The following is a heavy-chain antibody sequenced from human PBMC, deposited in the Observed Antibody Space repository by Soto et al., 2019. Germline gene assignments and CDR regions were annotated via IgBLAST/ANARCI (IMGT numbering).Heavy chain of an antibody. CDR1: GGSISEKY. V-gene: IGHV4-4*07. J-gene: IGHJ5*02. Sequence: PSETLSLTCIVSGGSISEKYWNWVRQPPGKGLEWIGLIFANGHTDYNPSLKSRVTMSVDASKNQLSLRLTSMTAADTAVHYCVASLAASGLNWLDPWGRGTLVTVSS. D-gene: IGHD6-13*01. CDR2: IFANGHT. CDR3: VASLAASGLNWLDP.